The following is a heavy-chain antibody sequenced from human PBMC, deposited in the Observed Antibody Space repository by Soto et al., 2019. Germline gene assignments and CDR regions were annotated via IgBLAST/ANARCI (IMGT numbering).Heavy chain of an antibody. CDR1: GFTFSSYA. CDR2: ISGSGGST. CDR3: ANRIIVGATRAFDY. Sequence: TGGALRLSCAASGFTFSSYAMSWVRQAPGKGLEWVSAISGSGGSTYYADSVKGRFTISRDNSKNTLYLQMNSLRAEDTAVYYCANRIIVGATRAFDYWGQGTLVTVSS. J-gene: IGHJ4*02. D-gene: IGHD1-26*01. V-gene: IGHV3-23*01.